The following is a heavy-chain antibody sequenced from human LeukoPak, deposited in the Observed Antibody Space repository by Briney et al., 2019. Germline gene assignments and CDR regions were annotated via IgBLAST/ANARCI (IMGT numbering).Heavy chain of an antibody. J-gene: IGHJ4*02. D-gene: IGHD2-15*01. CDR1: GFTFSSYA. CDR2: ISGSGRGSTT. V-gene: IGHV3-23*01. Sequence: GGSLRLSCAASGFTFSSYALSWVRQAPGKGLEWVPNISGSGRGSTTYYADSVKGRFTISRDNSKNTLYLQMNSLRADDTAVYYCAKSGLNRFDFWGQGTLVTVSS. CDR3: AKSGLNRFDF.